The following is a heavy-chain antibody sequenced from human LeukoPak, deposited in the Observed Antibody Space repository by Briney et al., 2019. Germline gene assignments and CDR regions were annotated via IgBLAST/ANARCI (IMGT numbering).Heavy chain of an antibody. CDR3: AREGLGYDILTGYYHGYYYYYMDV. Sequence: ASVKVSCKASGYTFTGYYMHWVRQAPGQGLEGMGWINPNSGGTNYAQKLQGRVTMTTDTSTSTAYMELRSLRSDDTAVYYCAREGLGYDILTGYYHGYYYYYMDVWGKGTTVTVSS. CDR1: GYTFTGYY. D-gene: IGHD3-9*01. V-gene: IGHV1-2*02. CDR2: INPNSGGT. J-gene: IGHJ6*03.